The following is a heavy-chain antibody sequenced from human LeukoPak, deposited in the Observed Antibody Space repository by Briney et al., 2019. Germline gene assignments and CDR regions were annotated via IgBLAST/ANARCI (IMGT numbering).Heavy chain of an antibody. J-gene: IGHJ4*02. D-gene: IGHD3-22*01. Sequence: SETLSLTCTVSGYSISSGYYWGWIRQPPGKGLEWIGSIYHSGSTYYNPSLKSRVTISVDTSKNQFSLKLSSVTAADTAAHYCARGVEYYYDSSGYYRTDFLDYWGQGTLVTVSS. CDR2: IYHSGST. CDR3: ARGVEYYYDSSGYYRTDFLDY. V-gene: IGHV4-38-2*02. CDR1: GYSISSGYY.